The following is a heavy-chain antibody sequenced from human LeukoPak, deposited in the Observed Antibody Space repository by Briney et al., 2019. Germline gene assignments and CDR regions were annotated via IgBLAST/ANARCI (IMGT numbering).Heavy chain of an antibody. CDR1: GFTFSDYY. CDR2: ISSSSSYT. V-gene: IGHV3-11*06. J-gene: IGHJ4*02. Sequence: GGSLRLSCAASGFTFSDYYMSWIRQAPGKALEWVSYISSSSSYTNYADSVKGRFTISRDNAKNSLYLQMNGLRAEDTAVYYCARPTMVPRLYYFDYWGQGTLVTVSS. D-gene: IGHD3-10*01. CDR3: ARPTMVPRLYYFDY.